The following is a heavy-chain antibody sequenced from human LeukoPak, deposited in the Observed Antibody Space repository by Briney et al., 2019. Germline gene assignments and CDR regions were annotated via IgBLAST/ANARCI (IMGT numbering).Heavy chain of an antibody. CDR3: ARAAWYYDSSGYYLGY. Sequence: ASVKVSCKASGGTFSNYAISWVRQAPGQGLEWMGIINPSGGSTSYAQKFQGRVTMTRDTSTSTVYMELSSLRSEDTAVYYCARAAWYYDSSGYYLGYWGQGTLVTVSS. D-gene: IGHD3-22*01. J-gene: IGHJ4*02. V-gene: IGHV1-46*01. CDR2: INPSGGST. CDR1: GGTFSNYA.